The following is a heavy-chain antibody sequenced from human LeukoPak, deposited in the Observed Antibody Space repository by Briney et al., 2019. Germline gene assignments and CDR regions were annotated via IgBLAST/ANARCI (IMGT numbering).Heavy chain of an antibody. CDR1: GYTFTSYG. CDR3: ARGGEYYYDSSGYYDGYYFDY. V-gene: IGHV1-18*01. CDR2: ISAYNGNT. J-gene: IGHJ4*02. Sequence: ASVKVSCKASGYTFTSYGISWVRQAPGQGLEWMGWISAYNGNTNYAQKLQGRVTMTTDTSTSTAYMELRSLRSDDTAVYYCARGGEYYYDSSGYYDGYYFDYWAREPWSPSPQ. D-gene: IGHD3-22*01.